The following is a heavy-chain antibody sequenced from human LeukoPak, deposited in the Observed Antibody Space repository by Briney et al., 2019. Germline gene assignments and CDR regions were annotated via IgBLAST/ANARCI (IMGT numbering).Heavy chain of an antibody. CDR1: GFTFSDYY. CDR3: ASWRVYDGRPELPYNWFDP. Sequence: GGSLRLSCAASGFTFSDYYMSWIRQAPGKGLEWVSYISSSGSTIYYADSVKGRFTISRDNAKNSLYLQMNSLRAEDTAVYYCASWRVYDGRPELPYNWFDPWGQGTLVTVSS. J-gene: IGHJ5*02. D-gene: IGHD3-22*01. V-gene: IGHV3-11*01. CDR2: ISSSGSTI.